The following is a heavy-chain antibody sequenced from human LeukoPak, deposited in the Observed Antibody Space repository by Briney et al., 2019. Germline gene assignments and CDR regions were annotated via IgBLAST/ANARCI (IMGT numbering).Heavy chain of an antibody. V-gene: IGHV3-21*01. CDR2: ISSTSSYI. D-gene: IGHD6-19*01. CDR1: GFTFSTYS. Sequence: GGSLRLSCAASGFTFSTYSMNWVRQAPGKGLEWVSSISSTSSYIYYADSVKGRFTISRDNAKNSMYLQMNSLRAEDTAVYYCARASIAVAAGLQYWGQGTLVTVSS. CDR3: ARASIAVAAGLQY. J-gene: IGHJ4*02.